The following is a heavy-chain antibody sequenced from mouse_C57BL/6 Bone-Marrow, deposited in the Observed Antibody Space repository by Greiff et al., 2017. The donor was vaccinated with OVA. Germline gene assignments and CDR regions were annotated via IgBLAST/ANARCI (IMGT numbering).Heavy chain of an antibody. CDR3: ARRTVVAKAMDY. Sequence: EVQRVESGGGLVQPGGSLKLSCAASGFTFSDYYMYWVRQTPEKRLEWVAYISNGGGSTYYPDTVKGRFTISRDNAKNTLYLQMSRLKSEDTAMYYCARRTVVAKAMDYWGQGTSVTVSS. J-gene: IGHJ4*01. D-gene: IGHD1-1*01. CDR1: GFTFSDYY. V-gene: IGHV5-12*01. CDR2: ISNGGGST.